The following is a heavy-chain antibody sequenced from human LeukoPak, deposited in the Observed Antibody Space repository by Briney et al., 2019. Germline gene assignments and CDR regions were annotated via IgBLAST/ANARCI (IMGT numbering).Heavy chain of an antibody. J-gene: IGHJ3*02. V-gene: IGHV4-39*07. CDR3: ARENYSSGWYPGGAFDI. CDR2: IYYSGST. CDR1: GGSISSSSYY. D-gene: IGHD6-19*01. Sequence: PSETLSLTCTVSGGSISSSSYYWGWIRQPPGKGLEWIGSIYYSGSTYYNPSLKSRVTISVDTSKNQFSLKLSSVTAADTAVYYCARENYSSGWYPGGAFDIWGQGTMVTVSS.